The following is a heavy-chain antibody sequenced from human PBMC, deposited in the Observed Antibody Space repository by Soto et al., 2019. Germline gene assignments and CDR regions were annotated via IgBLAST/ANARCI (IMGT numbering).Heavy chain of an antibody. CDR2: IKQDGSEK. CDR3: ARFRGRSPDF. J-gene: IGHJ6*02. Sequence: GGSLRLSCAASGFTFSSYWVSWVRKAPGKGLEWVANIKQDGSEKYYVDSVKGRFTISRDNAKNSLYLQMNSLRAEDTDVYYCARFRGRSPDFWGQGTTVTVSS. V-gene: IGHV3-7*03. CDR1: GFTFSSYW. D-gene: IGHD2-15*01.